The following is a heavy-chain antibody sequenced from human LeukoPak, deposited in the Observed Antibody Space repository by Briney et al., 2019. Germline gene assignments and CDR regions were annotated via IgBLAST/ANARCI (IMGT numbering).Heavy chain of an antibody. CDR3: ASPPPLYYDSSGYLGY. CDR2: INPSSGGT. CDR1: GYTFTDYY. J-gene: IGHJ4*02. V-gene: IGHV1-2*02. Sequence: ASVKVSCKASGYTFTDYYMHWVRQAPGQGLEWMGWINPSSGGTNYAQKFQGRVTMTRDMSTSTVYMELSSLRSEDTAVYYCASPPPLYYDSSGYLGYWGQGTLVTVSS. D-gene: IGHD3-22*01.